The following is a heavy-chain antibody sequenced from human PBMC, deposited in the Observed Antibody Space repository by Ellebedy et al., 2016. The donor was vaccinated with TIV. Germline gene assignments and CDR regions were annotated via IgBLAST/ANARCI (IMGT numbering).Heavy chain of an antibody. D-gene: IGHD1-26*01. V-gene: IGHV3-48*02. CDR3: ARSDSGGYKDDAFEI. J-gene: IGHJ3*02. Sequence: GGSLRLXXAASGFTFSIYSVNWVRQAPGKGLEWVSYLSRSGNRIFYADSVNGRFTISRDIAKNSVDLQVNSLRDEDTGIYYCARSDSGGYKDDAFEIWGQGTMVTVSS. CDR1: GFTFSIYS. CDR2: LSRSGNRI.